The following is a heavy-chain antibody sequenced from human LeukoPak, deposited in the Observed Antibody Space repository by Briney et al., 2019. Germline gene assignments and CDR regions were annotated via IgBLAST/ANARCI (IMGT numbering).Heavy chain of an antibody. D-gene: IGHD6-13*01. CDR3: ARDPGSIAAAGRWFDP. V-gene: IGHV1-18*01. Sequence: GASVKVSCKAFGYTFTSYGISWVRQAPGQGLEWMGWISAYNGNTNYAQKLQGRVTMTTDTSTSTAYMELRSLRSDDTAVYYCARDPGSIAAAGRWFDPWGQGTLVTVSP. J-gene: IGHJ5*02. CDR1: GYTFTSYG. CDR2: ISAYNGNT.